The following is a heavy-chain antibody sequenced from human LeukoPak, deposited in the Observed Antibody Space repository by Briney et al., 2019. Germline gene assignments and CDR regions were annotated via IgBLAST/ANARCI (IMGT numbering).Heavy chain of an antibody. CDR3: ARGLLSQMAPVDY. D-gene: IGHD2/OR15-2a*01. V-gene: IGHV3-7*01. CDR1: GFTFSSYW. J-gene: IGHJ4*02. Sequence: HPGGSLRLSCAASGFTFSSYWISWVRQAPGKGLEWVANIKQDGSEKYYVDSVKGRFTISRDNAKNSLYLQMNSLRAEDTAVCYCARGLLSQMAPVDYWGQGTLVTVSS. CDR2: IKQDGSEK.